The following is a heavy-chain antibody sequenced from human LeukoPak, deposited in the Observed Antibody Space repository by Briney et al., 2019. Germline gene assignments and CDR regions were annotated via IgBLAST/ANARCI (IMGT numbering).Heavy chain of an antibody. Sequence: PGRSLRLSCAASGFTFSSYGMHWVRQAPGKGLEWVAVIWYDGSNKYYADSVKGRFTISRDNSKNTLYLQMNSLRAEDTAVYYCAKQSVAIYGMDVWGQGTTVTVSS. CDR3: AKQSVAIYGMDV. CDR1: GFTFSSYG. V-gene: IGHV3-33*06. J-gene: IGHJ6*02. CDR2: IWYDGSNK.